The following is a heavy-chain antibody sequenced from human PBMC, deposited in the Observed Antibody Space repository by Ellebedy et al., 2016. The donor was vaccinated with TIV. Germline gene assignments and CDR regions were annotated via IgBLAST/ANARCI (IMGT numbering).Heavy chain of an antibody. Sequence: ASVKVSCKTSGYVFTAYYIHWVRQAPGQGLEWMGWINPDSGGTNLPQKFQGRVTMTRDTSVNTAYMDLSRLQSDDTAVYYCARVLRATSGMDVWGQGTTVTVS. V-gene: IGHV1-2*02. D-gene: IGHD4/OR15-4a*01. J-gene: IGHJ6*02. CDR2: INPDSGGT. CDR3: ARVLRATSGMDV. CDR1: GYVFTAYY.